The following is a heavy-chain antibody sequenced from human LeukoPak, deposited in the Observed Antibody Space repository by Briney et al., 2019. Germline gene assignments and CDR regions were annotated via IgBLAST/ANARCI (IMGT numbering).Heavy chain of an antibody. D-gene: IGHD3-3*01. CDR3: ARVQHDFWSGYFYYYYGMDV. Sequence: GASVKVSCKASGYTFTSYYMHWVRQAPGQGLEWMGIINPSGGSTSYAQKFQGRVTMTRDTSTSTVYMELSNLRSEDTAVYYCARVQHDFWSGYFYYYYGMDVWGQGTTVTVSS. V-gene: IGHV1-46*01. J-gene: IGHJ6*02. CDR1: GYTFTSYY. CDR2: INPSGGST.